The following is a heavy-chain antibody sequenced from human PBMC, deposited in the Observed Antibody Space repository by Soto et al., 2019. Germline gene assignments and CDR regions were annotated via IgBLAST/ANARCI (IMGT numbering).Heavy chain of an antibody. D-gene: IGHD2-2*01. Sequence: VQLVQSGAEVKKPGSSVKVSCKASGGTFSSYTISWVRQAPGQGLEWMGRIIPILGIANYAQKFQGRVTITADKSTSTAYMELSSLRSEDTAVYYCARGTGEYCSSTSCYPSWFDPWGQGTLVTVSS. CDR2: IIPILGIA. CDR1: GGTFSSYT. V-gene: IGHV1-69*02. CDR3: ARGTGEYCSSTSCYPSWFDP. J-gene: IGHJ5*02.